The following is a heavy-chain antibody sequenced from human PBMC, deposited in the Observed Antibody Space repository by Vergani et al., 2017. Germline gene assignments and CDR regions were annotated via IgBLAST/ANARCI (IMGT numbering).Heavy chain of an antibody. J-gene: IGHJ6*02. CDR1: GGTFSSYD. CDR2: IIPIFGTA. D-gene: IGHD2-2*01. CDR3: AGTAARSYYYYYYGMDV. V-gene: IGHV1-69*12. Sequence: QVQLVQSGAEVKKPGSSVKVSCKASGGTFSSYDISWVRQAPGQGLEWMGGIIPIFGTANYAQKFQGRVTITADESKSTAYMELSILISEDTAVYYCAGTAARSYYYYYYGMDVWGQGTTVTVSS.